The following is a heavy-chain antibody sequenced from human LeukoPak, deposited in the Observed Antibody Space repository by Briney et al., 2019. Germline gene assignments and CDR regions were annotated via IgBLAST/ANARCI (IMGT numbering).Heavy chain of an antibody. D-gene: IGHD1-26*01. V-gene: IGHV1-8*01. CDR3: ARSKVGATTLPIDY. Sequence: ASVKVSCKASGDTFSNYDINWVRQATGQGLEWMGWMNPNSGNTGYAEKFQGRVPMTRDTSISTAYMELTSLTSDDTAVYFCARSKVGATTLPIDYWGQGTLVTVSS. CDR2: MNPNSGNT. CDR1: GDTFSNYD. J-gene: IGHJ4*02.